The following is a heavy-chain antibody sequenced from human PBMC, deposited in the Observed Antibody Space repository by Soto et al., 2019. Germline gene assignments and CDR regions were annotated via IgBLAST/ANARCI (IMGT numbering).Heavy chain of an antibody. V-gene: IGHV3-30-3*01. CDR3: ARERTDIVVVVAATN. J-gene: IGHJ4*02. CDR2: ISYDGSNK. D-gene: IGHD2-15*01. CDR1: GFTFSSYA. Sequence: QVQLVESGGGVVQPRRSLRLSCAASGFTFSSYAMHWVRQAPGKGLEWVAVISYDGSNKYYADSVKGRFTISRDNSKNTLYLQMNSLRAEDTAVYYCARERTDIVVVVAATNWGQGTLVTVSS.